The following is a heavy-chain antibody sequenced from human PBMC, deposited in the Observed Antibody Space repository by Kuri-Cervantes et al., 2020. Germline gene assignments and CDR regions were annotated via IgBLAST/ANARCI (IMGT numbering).Heavy chain of an antibody. D-gene: IGHD1-1*01. V-gene: IGHV3-48*01. CDR1: GFTFSSYS. J-gene: IGHJ6*03. CDR2: ISSSSTI. CDR3: AREYRYYYYYMDV. Sequence: GESLKISCAASGFTFSSYSMNWVRQAPGKGLEWVSYISSSSTIYYADSVKGRFTISRDNSKNTLYLQMNSLRAEDTAVYYCAREYRYYYYYMDVWGKGTTVTVSS.